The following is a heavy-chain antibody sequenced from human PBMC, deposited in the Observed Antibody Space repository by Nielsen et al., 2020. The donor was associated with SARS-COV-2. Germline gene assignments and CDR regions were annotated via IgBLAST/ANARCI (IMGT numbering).Heavy chain of an antibody. D-gene: IGHD5-18*01. CDR1: GGSISSGGYS. CDR2: INHSGST. V-gene: IGHV4-30-2*01. CDR3: ARDTKIQLWLGPFDY. J-gene: IGHJ4*02. Sequence: SETLSLTCAVSGGSISSGGYSWSWIRQPPGKGLEWIGYINHSGSTNYNPSLKSRVTISVDTSKNQFSLKLSSVTAADTAVYYCARDTKIQLWLGPFDYWGQGTLVTVSS.